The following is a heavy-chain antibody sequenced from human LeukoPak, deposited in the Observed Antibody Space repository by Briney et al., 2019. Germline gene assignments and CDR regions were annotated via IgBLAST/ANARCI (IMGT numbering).Heavy chain of an antibody. CDR3: ARVDGSGSYYYFDY. J-gene: IGHJ4*02. V-gene: IGHV3-23*01. D-gene: IGHD3-10*01. Sequence: GGSLRLSCAASGFTFSSYAMSWVRQAPGKGLEWVSAISGSGGSTYYADSVKGRFTISRDNSKNTLYLQMNSLRAEDTAVYYCARVDGSGSYYYFDYWGQGTPGHRLL. CDR1: GFTFSSYA. CDR2: ISGSGGST.